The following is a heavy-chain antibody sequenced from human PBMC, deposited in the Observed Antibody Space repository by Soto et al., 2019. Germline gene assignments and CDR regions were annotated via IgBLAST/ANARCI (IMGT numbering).Heavy chain of an antibody. CDR2: IYTSGST. Sequence: PSETLSLTCSVSYDSFSTYYWTWIRQPAGKGLEWIGRIYTSGSTNYNPSLKSRVAMSVDTSKNQFSLSLKSVTAADTAVYYCARSAGSFNLDYWGQGALVTVSS. V-gene: IGHV4-4*07. J-gene: IGHJ4*02. D-gene: IGHD1-26*01. CDR3: ARSAGSFNLDY. CDR1: YDSFSTYY.